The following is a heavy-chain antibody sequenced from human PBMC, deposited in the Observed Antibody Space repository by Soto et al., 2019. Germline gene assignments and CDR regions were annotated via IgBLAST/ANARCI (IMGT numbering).Heavy chain of an antibody. CDR3: ARDHGSGSYYNDYYYYGMDV. CDR2: ISYDGSNK. Sequence: SLRLSCAASGFTFSSYAMHWVRQAPGKGLEWVAVISYDGSNKYYADSVKGRFTISRDNSKNTLYLQMNSLRAEDTAVYYCARDHGSGSYYNDYYYYGMDVWGQGTTVTVSS. V-gene: IGHV3-30-3*01. J-gene: IGHJ6*02. CDR1: GFTFSSYA. D-gene: IGHD3-10*01.